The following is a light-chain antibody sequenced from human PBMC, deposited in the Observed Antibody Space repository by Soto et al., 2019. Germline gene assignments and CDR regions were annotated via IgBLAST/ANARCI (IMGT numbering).Light chain of an antibody. V-gene: IGKV1-39*01. CDR3: HQTFSTRSWT. J-gene: IGKJ1*01. CDR2: AAS. CDR1: QSISSY. Sequence: DIQMTQSPSSLSASVGDRVTMTCRASQSISSYLNWYQHKPGKAPKLLXXAASSLQSGVPSRFSGIGSGTDFTLTISTLQPADFATYYGHQTFSTRSWTFGQGTKVDIK.